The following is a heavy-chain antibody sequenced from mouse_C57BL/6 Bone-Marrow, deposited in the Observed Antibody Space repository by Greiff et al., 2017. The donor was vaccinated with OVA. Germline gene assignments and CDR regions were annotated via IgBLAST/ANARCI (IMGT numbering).Heavy chain of an antibody. J-gene: IGHJ1*03. Sequence: EVQLVESGPGLVKPSQSLSLTCSVTGYSITSGYYRYWIRQSPGNNLEWMGYISYDGSNNYNPSFKNRIPITRDTSKNQFCLKLNSVSTEDTATYYCARRGLLDFDVWGTGTTVTVSS. CDR1: GYSITSGYY. V-gene: IGHV3-6*01. CDR3: ARRGLLDFDV. CDR2: ISYDGSN. D-gene: IGHD1-1*01.